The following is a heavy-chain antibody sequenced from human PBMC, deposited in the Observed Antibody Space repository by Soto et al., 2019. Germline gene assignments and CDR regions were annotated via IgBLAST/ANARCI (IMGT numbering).Heavy chain of an antibody. D-gene: IGHD3-10*01. CDR3: ARDLTETYYYGSGSYYLPFDP. CDR2: ISAYNGNT. V-gene: IGHV1-18*01. Sequence: ASVKVSCKASGYTFTSYGISWVRQAPGQGLEWMGWISAYNGNTNYAQKLQGRVTMTTDTSTSTAYMELRSLRSDDTAVYYCARDLTETYYYGSGSYYLPFDPWGQGTLVTVSS. CDR1: GYTFTSYG. J-gene: IGHJ5*02.